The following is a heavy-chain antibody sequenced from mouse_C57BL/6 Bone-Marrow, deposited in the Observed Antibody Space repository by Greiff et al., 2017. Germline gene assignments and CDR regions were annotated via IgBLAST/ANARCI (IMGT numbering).Heavy chain of an antibody. CDR1: GYAFSSSW. J-gene: IGHJ2*01. CDR3: EREVGHFFFDY. V-gene: IGHV1-82*01. CDR2: IYPGDGDT. Sequence: QVQLQQSGPELVKPGASVKISCKASGYAFSSSWMNWVKQRPGTGLEWIGRIYPGDGDTNYNGKFKGKATLTADKSSRTAYMQHCSLTSEDSAVYFGEREVGHFFFDYWGQGTTLTVSS.